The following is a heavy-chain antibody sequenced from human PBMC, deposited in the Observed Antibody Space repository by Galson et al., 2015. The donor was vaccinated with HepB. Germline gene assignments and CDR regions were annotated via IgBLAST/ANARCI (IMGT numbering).Heavy chain of an antibody. CDR1: GFTLSSYA. CDR2: ISGSGGST. Sequence: SLRLSCAASGFTLSSYAMSWVRQAPGKGLEWVSAISGSGGSTYYADSVKGRFTISRDNSKNTLYLQMNSLRAEDTAVYYCATRLRSAACFDYWGQGTLVTVSS. CDR3: ATRLRSAACFDY. V-gene: IGHV3-23*01. D-gene: IGHD6-13*01. J-gene: IGHJ4*02.